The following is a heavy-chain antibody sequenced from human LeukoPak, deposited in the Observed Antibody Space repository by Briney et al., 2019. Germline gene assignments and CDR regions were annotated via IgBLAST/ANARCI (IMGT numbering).Heavy chain of an antibody. CDR1: GFTFSSYH. CDR2: IGSSGSYI. J-gene: IGHJ5*02. Sequence: PGGSLRLSCEVSGFTFSSYHMNWVRQAPGKGLEWVSSIGSSGSYIYYADSLTGRFTISRDNAKNSLYLQMNSLRAEDTAVYYCARGIAAAGPRFDPWGQGTLVSVSS. V-gene: IGHV3-21*01. D-gene: IGHD6-13*01. CDR3: ARGIAAAGPRFDP.